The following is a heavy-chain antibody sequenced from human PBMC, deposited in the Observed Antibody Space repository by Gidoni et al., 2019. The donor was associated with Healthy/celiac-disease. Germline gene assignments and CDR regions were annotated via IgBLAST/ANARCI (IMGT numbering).Heavy chain of an antibody. CDR3: ATLRFLEWSEFDP. J-gene: IGHJ5*02. V-gene: IGHV4-34*01. CDR2: INHSGST. CDR1: GGSFRGYY. D-gene: IGHD3-3*01. Sequence: QVQLQQWGAGLLKPSETRSLTGADYGGSFRGYYWSWIRQPPGKGLEWIGEINHSGSTNYNPSLKSRVTISVDTSKNQFSLKLSSVTAADTAVYYCATLRFLEWSEFDPWGQGTLVTVSS.